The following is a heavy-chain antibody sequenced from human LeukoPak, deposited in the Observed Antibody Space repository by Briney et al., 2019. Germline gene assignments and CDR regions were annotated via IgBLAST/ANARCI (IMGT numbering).Heavy chain of an antibody. CDR1: GFAFSSYD. D-gene: IGHD6-19*01. Sequence: GGSLRLSCAASGFAFSSYDMTWVRQAPGRGPEWVSSIRPSGDNTYYGDSVKGRFTISRDNSKNTVYLQMNNMRVDDTAVYYCARVAGWHWFDPWGQGTLVTVSS. CDR3: ARVAGWHWFDP. V-gene: IGHV3-23*01. J-gene: IGHJ5*02. CDR2: IRPSGDNT.